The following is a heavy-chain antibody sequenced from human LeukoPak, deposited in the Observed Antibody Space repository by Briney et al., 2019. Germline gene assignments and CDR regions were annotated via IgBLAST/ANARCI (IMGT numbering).Heavy chain of an antibody. D-gene: IGHD3-9*01. Sequence: GGSLRLSCVASGLTFSNYAMHWVRQAPGKGLEWVAVISYDGTTRHYVDSVKGRFTISRDNSKNTVHLQMNSLTSEDTAMYYCAAPGATDWTDFDYWGQGSMVIVSS. V-gene: IGHV3-30*03. CDR3: AAPGATDWTDFDY. J-gene: IGHJ4*02. CDR2: ISYDGTTR. CDR1: GLTFSNYA.